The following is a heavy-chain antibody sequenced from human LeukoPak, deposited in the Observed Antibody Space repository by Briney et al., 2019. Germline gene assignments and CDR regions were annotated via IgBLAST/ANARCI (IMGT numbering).Heavy chain of an antibody. J-gene: IGHJ4*02. D-gene: IGHD2-2*01. V-gene: IGHV3-74*01. CDR3: ARGYCSGTSCRLLDY. Sequence: GGSLRLSCAASGFTFNDHWMHWVRQPPGRGLVWVSRINNDGSSTNYANSVKGRFTISRDNAKNTLYLQMTSLRAEDTAVYYCARGYCSGTSCRLLDYWGQGTLVTVSS. CDR1: GFTFNDHW. CDR2: INNDGSST.